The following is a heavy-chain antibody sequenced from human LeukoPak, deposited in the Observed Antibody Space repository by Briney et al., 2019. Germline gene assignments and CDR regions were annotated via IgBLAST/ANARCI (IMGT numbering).Heavy chain of an antibody. CDR2: ISYDGTNK. D-gene: IGHD3-22*01. Sequence: GGSLRLSCAASGFTFSSYAMHWVRQAPGKGLEWVALISYDGTNKFYEDSVKGRFTISRDNSKNTLFLQVNSLRAEDAAVYYCARDLTGWGESSGYSDYWGQGTLVTVSS. CDR1: GFTFSSYA. V-gene: IGHV3-30*01. J-gene: IGHJ4*02. CDR3: ARDLTGWGESSGYSDY.